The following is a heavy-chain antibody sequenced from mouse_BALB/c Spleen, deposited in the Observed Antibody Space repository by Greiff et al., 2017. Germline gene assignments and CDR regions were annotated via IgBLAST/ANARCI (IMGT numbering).Heavy chain of an antibody. CDR1: GYTFTSYW. Sequence: QVQLQQPGAELVKPGASVKLSCKASGYTFTSYWMHWVKQRPGQGLEWIGEIDPSDSYTNYNQKFKGKATLTVDKSSSTAYMQLSSLTSEDSAVYYSARLTTVGYWYFDVWGAGTTVTVSS. J-gene: IGHJ1*01. CDR3: ARLTTVGYWYFDV. CDR2: IDPSDSYT. V-gene: IGHV1-69*02. D-gene: IGHD1-1*01.